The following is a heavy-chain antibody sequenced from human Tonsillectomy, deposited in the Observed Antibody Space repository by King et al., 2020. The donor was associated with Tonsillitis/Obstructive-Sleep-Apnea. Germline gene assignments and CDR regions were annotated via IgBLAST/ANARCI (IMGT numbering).Heavy chain of an antibody. CDR3: ASPVAVAGTNYYGMDV. CDR1: GGTFSSYA. J-gene: IGHJ6*02. CDR2: IIPIFGTA. V-gene: IGHV1-69*01. Sequence: QLVKSGAEVKKPGSSVKVSCKASGGTFSSYAISWVRQAPGQGLEWMGGIIPIFGTANYAQKFQGRVTITADESTSTAYMELSSLRSEDTAVYYCASPVAVAGTNYYGMDVWGQGTTVTVSS. D-gene: IGHD6-19*01.